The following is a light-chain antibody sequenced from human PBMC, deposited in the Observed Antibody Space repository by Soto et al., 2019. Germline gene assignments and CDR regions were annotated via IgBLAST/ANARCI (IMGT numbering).Light chain of an antibody. CDR1: SSNIGAGYD. Sequence: QSVLTQPPSVSGAPGQRVTISCTGSSSNIGAGYDVHWYQQLPGTAPKLLIYANNNRPSGVPGRFSGSKSGTSASLAITGLQAEDEAEYYCTSHAGNYNFPYVFGTGTKLTVL. CDR3: TSHAGNYNFPYV. V-gene: IGLV1-40*01. J-gene: IGLJ1*01. CDR2: ANN.